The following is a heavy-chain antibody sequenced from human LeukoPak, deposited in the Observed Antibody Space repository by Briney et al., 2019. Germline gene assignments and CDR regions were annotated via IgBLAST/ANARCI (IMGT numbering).Heavy chain of an antibody. Sequence: ASVKVSCKASGYTFTSYAMNWVRQAPGQGLEWMGWINTNTGNPTYAQGFTGRFVFSLDTSVSTAYLQISSLKAEDTAVYYCARDLEMVAATHAFDIWGQGTMVTVSS. CDR1: GYTFTSYA. J-gene: IGHJ3*02. D-gene: IGHD2-15*01. CDR3: ARDLEMVAATHAFDI. CDR2: INTNTGNP. V-gene: IGHV7-4-1*02.